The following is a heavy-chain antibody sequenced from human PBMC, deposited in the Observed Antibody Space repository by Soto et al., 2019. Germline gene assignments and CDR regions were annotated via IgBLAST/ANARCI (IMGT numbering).Heavy chain of an antibody. CDR2: IGTAGDT. V-gene: IGHV3-13*01. Sequence: PGGSLRLSCAATGFTFSSYDMHWVRQATGKGLEWVSAIGTAGDTYYPGSVKGRFTISRENAKNSLYLQMNSLRAGDTAVYYCARANSFPTTPLMWDYYYYYMDVWGKGT. CDR3: ARANSFPTTPLMWDYYYYYMDV. J-gene: IGHJ6*03. CDR1: GFTFSSYD. D-gene: IGHD4-17*01.